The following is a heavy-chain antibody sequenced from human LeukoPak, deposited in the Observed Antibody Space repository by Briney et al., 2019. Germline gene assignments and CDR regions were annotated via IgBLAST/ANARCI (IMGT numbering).Heavy chain of an antibody. D-gene: IGHD2-2*01. CDR1: GYIFSTYW. CDR3: VRPGYCSTTSCSAIDY. Sequence: TGESLKISCKGSGYIFSTYWIGWVRQMPGKGLEWMGIIYPGDSDTRYSPSFQGQVTISADKSISTAFLHWSSLKASDTAMYYCVRPGYCSTTSCSAIDYWGQGTLVTVSS. V-gene: IGHV5-51*01. CDR2: IYPGDSDT. J-gene: IGHJ4*02.